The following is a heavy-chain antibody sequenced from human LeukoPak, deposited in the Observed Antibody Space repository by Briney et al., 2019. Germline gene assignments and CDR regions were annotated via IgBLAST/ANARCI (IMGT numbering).Heavy chain of an antibody. V-gene: IGHV3-11*04. J-gene: IGHJ4*02. CDR1: GFTFSDYY. CDR3: ATAMTMNFDY. Sequence: GGSLRLSCAASGFTFSDYYMRWIRQAPGEGLEWVSYISSSGSTKYYADSVKGRFTISRDNAKNSLYLQMNSLRAEDPAVYYCATAMTMNFDYWGQGTLVTVSS. D-gene: IGHD4/OR15-4a*01. CDR2: ISSSGSTK.